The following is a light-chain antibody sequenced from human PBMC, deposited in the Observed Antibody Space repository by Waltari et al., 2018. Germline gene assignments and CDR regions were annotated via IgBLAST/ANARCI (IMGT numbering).Light chain of an antibody. Sequence: QSALTQPPSASGSPRQSVTISCTGTNSDIGGHNFVSWYQQHPGKAPKLLIFEVNRRPSGVPDRFSGSKSGNTASPTVSGLQAEDEADYYCSSYAGGNNYVFGTGTRVTVL. CDR2: EVN. V-gene: IGLV2-8*01. CDR3: SSYAGGNNYV. J-gene: IGLJ1*01. CDR1: NSDIGGHNF.